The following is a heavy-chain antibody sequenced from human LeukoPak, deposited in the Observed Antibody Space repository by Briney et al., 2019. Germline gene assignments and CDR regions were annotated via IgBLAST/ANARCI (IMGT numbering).Heavy chain of an antibody. Sequence: PSETLSLTCTVSGGSISSSSYYWGWIRQPPGTGLEWIGRIYYSGSTYYNPSLKSRVTISVDTSKNQFSLKLSSVTAADTAVYYCARGPGYCSSTSCYYAFDIWGQGTMVTVSS. D-gene: IGHD2-2*01. CDR1: GGSISSSSYY. CDR3: ARGPGYCSSTSCYYAFDI. V-gene: IGHV4-39*01. J-gene: IGHJ3*02. CDR2: IYYSGST.